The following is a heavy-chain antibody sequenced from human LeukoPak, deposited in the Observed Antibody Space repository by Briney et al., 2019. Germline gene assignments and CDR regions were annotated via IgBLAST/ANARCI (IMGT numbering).Heavy chain of an antibody. CDR1: GFTFINYW. D-gene: IGHD3-22*01. CDR3: ARTDSTGYYDS. V-gene: IGHV3-53*01. CDR2: FYSGGSI. Sequence: GGSLRLSCAASGFTFINYWMTWVRQAPGKGLEWVSIFYSGGSIYYAASVRGRFIISRDNSKNTLYLQMNSLRAEDTAIYYCARTDSTGYYDSWGQGTLVIVSS. J-gene: IGHJ4*02.